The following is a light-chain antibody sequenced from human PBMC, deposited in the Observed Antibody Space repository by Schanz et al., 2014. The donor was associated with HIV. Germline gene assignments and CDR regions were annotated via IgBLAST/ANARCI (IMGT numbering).Light chain of an antibody. J-gene: IGLJ2*01. CDR3: SSYTSRNTLI. Sequence: QFALTQPASVSGSPGQSITISCTGTNSDVGGYDYVSWYQQHPGKAPKLIIYDVNYRPSGSSNRFSGSKSGSTASLAIFGLQAEDEADYYCSSYTSRNTLIFGGGTKLTVL. CDR2: DVN. V-gene: IGLV2-14*01. CDR1: NSDVGGYDY.